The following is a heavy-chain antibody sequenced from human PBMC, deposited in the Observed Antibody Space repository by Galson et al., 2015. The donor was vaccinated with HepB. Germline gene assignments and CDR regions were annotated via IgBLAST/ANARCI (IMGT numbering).Heavy chain of an antibody. V-gene: IGHV1-69*13. CDR2: IIPVFGSA. D-gene: IGHD3-22*01. CDR3: ARQYDISGYYPY. J-gene: IGHJ4*02. CDR1: GGTFSTYT. Sequence: SVKVSCKASGGTFSTYTLSWVRQAPGQGLEWMGGIIPVFGSANYAQKFQGRVTITADESTSTTYMELRRLRSDDTAVYYCARQYDISGYYPYWGQGTLVTVSS.